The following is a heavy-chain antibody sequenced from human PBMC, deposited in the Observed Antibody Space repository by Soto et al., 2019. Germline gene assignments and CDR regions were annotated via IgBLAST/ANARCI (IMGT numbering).Heavy chain of an antibody. CDR3: ARADYDRSGYSDSFDI. Sequence: SETLSLTCAVYGGSFSGYYWRWIRQPPGKGLEWIGEINHSGNTNYNPSLKSRVTISVDTSKNQFSLQLSSGTAADTAVYYCARADYDRSGYSDSFDIWGQGTMVTVSS. D-gene: IGHD3-22*01. CDR1: GGSFSGYY. V-gene: IGHV4-34*01. CDR2: INHSGNT. J-gene: IGHJ3*02.